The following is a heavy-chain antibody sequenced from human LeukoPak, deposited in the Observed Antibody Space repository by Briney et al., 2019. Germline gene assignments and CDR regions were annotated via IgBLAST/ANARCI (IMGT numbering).Heavy chain of an antibody. CDR1: GGTFSSYA. CDR3: ARPSIPHYYGSGSNLFDH. CDR2: INPNSGGT. V-gene: IGHV1-2*06. D-gene: IGHD3-10*01. Sequence: ASVKVSCKASGGTFSSYAISWVRQAPGQGLEWMGRINPNSGGTNYAQKFQGRVTMTRDTSISTAYMELSRLRSDDTAVYYCARPSIPHYYGSGSNLFDHWGQGTLVTVSS. J-gene: IGHJ4*02.